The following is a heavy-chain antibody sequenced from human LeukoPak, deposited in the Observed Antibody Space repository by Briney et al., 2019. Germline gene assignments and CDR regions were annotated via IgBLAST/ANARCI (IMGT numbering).Heavy chain of an antibody. Sequence: GESLNISCKGSGYSFTSYWIGWVRQMPGKGLEWMGIIYPGDSDTRYSPSFQGPVTISGDKSISIAYLQWSSLRASDTAMYYCAKGGGAMAPGDAFDIWGQGTMVTVSS. CDR3: AKGGGAMAPGDAFDI. CDR2: IYPGDSDT. V-gene: IGHV5-51*01. J-gene: IGHJ3*02. D-gene: IGHD5-18*01. CDR1: GYSFTSYW.